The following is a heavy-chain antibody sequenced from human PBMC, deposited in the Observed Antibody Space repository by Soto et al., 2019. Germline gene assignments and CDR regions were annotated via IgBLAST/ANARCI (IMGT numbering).Heavy chain of an antibody. CDR3: SKGGIRVDAVRMDS. V-gene: IGHV1-18*04. J-gene: IGHJ5*01. CDR2: ISGYNGNT. D-gene: IGHD3-16*01. Sequence: QVQLVQSGDVVKKPGASVKVSCKASGYTFTSFGISWVRQAPGQGLEWMGWISGYNGNTNYAEQFQDRVTMTTDTSTTTAYMELRSLKSDDTAVYYCSKGGIRVDAVRMDSWGQGTLVTVSS. CDR1: GYTFTSFG.